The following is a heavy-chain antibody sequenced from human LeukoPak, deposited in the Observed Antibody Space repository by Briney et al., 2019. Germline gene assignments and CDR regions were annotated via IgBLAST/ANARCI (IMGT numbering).Heavy chain of an antibody. CDR2: INPNSGGT. J-gene: IGHJ4*02. V-gene: IGHV1-2*02. CDR1: GYTFTSYG. D-gene: IGHD2-15*01. CDR3: ARARPPLSVVGGLCDY. Sequence: ASVKVSCKASGYTFTSYGISWVRQAPGQGLEWMGWINPNSGGTNYAQKFQGRVTMTRDTSISTAYMELSSLRSDDTAVYYCARARPPLSVVGGLCDYWGQGTLVTVSS.